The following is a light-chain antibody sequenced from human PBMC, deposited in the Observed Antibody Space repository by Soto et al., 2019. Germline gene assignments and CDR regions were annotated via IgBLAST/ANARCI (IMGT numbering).Light chain of an antibody. J-gene: IGKJ2*01. V-gene: IGKV1-9*01. CDR2: AAS. CDR3: QQYHSYPYT. Sequence: DIQLTQAPSFLSASAGDRVTITCRASQVISSYLAWYQQKQGRAPKLLIYAASSLQSGVPSRFSGSGSGTDFTLTISSLQPEDFASYHCQQYHSYPYTFGQGTKVDIK. CDR1: QVISSY.